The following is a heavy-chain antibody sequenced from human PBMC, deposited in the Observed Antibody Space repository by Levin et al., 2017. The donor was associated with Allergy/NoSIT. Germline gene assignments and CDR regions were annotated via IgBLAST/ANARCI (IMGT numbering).Heavy chain of an antibody. Sequence: ASVKVSCKASGYTFTSYYMRWVRQAPGQGLEWMGIINPSGGSTSYAQKFQGRVTMTRDTSTSTVYMELSSLRSEDTAVYYCARAGGRITMIVVVTRDYFDYWGQGTLVTVSS. CDR3: ARAGGRITMIVVVTRDYFDY. CDR2: INPSGGST. V-gene: IGHV1-46*01. J-gene: IGHJ4*02. CDR1: GYTFTSYY. D-gene: IGHD3-22*01.